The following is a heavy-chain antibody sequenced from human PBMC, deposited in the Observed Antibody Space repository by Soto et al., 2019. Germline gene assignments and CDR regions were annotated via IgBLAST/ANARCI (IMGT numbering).Heavy chain of an antibody. CDR2: IYYSGSA. CDR3: ARTLLTGRNSVELGY. CDR1: GGSISSYY. J-gene: IGHJ4*02. D-gene: IGHD1-20*01. Sequence: SETLSLTCTVSGGSISSYYWSWIRQPPGKGLEWIGYIYYSGSANYNPSLKSRVTISVDTSKNQFSLKLSSVTAADTAVYYCARTLLTGRNSVELGYWGQGTLVTVSS. V-gene: IGHV4-59*01.